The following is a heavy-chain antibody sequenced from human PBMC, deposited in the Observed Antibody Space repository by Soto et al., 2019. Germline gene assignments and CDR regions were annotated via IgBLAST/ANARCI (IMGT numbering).Heavy chain of an antibody. J-gene: IGHJ4*02. Sequence: SETLSLTCTVSGGSISSGDYYWNWFRQPPGKGLEWIGYIYYSGSTYYNPSLKSRVTISVDTSKNQFSLKLSSVTAADTAVYYCARDSYDSSGSSGYSFDYWGQGTLVTVSS. V-gene: IGHV4-30-4*01. CDR1: GGSISSGDYY. CDR3: ARDSYDSSGSSGYSFDY. CDR2: IYYSGST. D-gene: IGHD3-22*01.